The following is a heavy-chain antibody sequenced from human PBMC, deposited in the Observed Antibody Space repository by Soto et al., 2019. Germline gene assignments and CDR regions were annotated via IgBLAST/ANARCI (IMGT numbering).Heavy chain of an antibody. V-gene: IGHV3-33*01. CDR1: GFSFTTYG. D-gene: IGHD1-1*01. Sequence: QVQLVESGGGWVQPGRSLRLSCAATGFSFTTYGMHWVRQAPGKGLERVAVIGYDGNNKYYADSVEGRFTRSRDNSKHTGYLQMKSLRGDDPAVYYCASGGVTGIVGIIGSPFDIWGQGTVVTVSS. CDR3: ASGGVTGIVGIIGSPFDI. J-gene: IGHJ3*02. CDR2: IGYDGNNK.